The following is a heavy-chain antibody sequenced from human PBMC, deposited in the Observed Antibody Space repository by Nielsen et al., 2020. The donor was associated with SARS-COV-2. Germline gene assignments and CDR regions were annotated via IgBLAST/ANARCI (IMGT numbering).Heavy chain of an antibody. CDR1: GGSISSSSYY. D-gene: IGHD5-18*01. CDR3: ARGGTAMVGY. V-gene: IGHV4-39*01. CDR2: IYYSGST. J-gene: IGHJ4*02. Sequence: SETLSLTCTVSGGSISSSSYYWGWIRQPPGKGLEWIGSIYYSGSTYYNPSLKSRVTISVDTSKNQFSLKLSSVTAADTAVYYCARGGTAMVGYWGQGTLVTVSS.